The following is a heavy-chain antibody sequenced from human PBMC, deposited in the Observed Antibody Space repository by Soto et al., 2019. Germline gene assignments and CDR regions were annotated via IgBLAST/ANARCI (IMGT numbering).Heavy chain of an antibody. CDR2: MNPNSGNT. D-gene: IGHD1-7*01. CDR3: AFRGAWNYDWFDP. CDR1: GYTYASYN. Sequence: QVQLVQSGAEVKKPGASVKVSCKASGYTYASYNINWVRQAAGQGLEWMGWMNPNSGNTGYAQKFQGRVTMTRNTSIRTAYMELISLRSEDTAVYYCAFRGAWNYDWFDPWGQGTLVTVSS. V-gene: IGHV1-8*01. J-gene: IGHJ5*02.